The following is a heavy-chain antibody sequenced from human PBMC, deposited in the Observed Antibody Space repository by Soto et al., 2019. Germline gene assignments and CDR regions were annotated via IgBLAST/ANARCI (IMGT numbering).Heavy chain of an antibody. CDR1: GGSISGYY. V-gene: IGHV4-59*01. J-gene: IGHJ5*02. CDR2: VYYSGTT. CDR3: ARADSSGPTDP. D-gene: IGHD2-15*01. Sequence: QVQLQESGPGLVKPSETLSLTCTVSGGSISGYYWSWIRQPPGKGLEWIGYVYYSGTTSYNPSLTSRVPISLDTSKNQCSLKVSSVTAADTAMYYCARADSSGPTDPWGQGTLVTVSS.